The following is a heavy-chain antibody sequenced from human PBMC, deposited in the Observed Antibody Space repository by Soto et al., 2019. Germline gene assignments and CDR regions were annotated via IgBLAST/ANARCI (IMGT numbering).Heavy chain of an antibody. CDR2: IYYDGST. D-gene: IGHD2-15*01. J-gene: IGHJ4*02. CDR1: GGSINSNNYY. V-gene: IGHV4-39*01. Sequence: SETLSLTCTVSGGSINSNNYYWAWIRQPPGKGLAWIASIYYDGSTYYNPSLKSRVTISVDTSKNQFSLRLRSVTAADTAIYYCAKVVVAATRHTDFDSWGQGTLVTVSS. CDR3: AKVVVAATRHTDFDS.